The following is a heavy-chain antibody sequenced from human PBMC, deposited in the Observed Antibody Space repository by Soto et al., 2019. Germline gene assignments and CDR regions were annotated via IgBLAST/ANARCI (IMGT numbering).Heavy chain of an antibody. Sequence: QVQLVESGGGLVQPGGSLRLSCAASGFTFSDYYMSWIRQVPGKGLEWVSYISNGGDAVHYADSVKGRFTISRDNADNSLYLQMNSLKVEDTAVYYCAKENWYLDLWGRGTLVTVSS. V-gene: IGHV3-11*01. CDR2: ISNGGDAV. CDR1: GFTFSDYY. CDR3: AKENWYLDL. J-gene: IGHJ2*01.